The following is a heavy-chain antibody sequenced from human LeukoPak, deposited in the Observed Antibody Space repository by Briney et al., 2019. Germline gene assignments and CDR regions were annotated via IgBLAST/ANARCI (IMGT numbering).Heavy chain of an antibody. CDR1: GFTFSSYA. CDR2: ISGDGGST. V-gene: IGHV3-23*01. D-gene: IGHD2-2*01. J-gene: IGHJ4*02. Sequence: GGSLRLSCAASGFTFSSYAMSWVRQAPGKGLEWVSVISGDGGSTHYADSVKGRFTISRDNSKNTLHLQMNSLRAEDTAVYYCAKPTTPYCSSTSCYLCDYWGQGTLVTVSS. CDR3: AKPTTPYCSSTSCYLCDY.